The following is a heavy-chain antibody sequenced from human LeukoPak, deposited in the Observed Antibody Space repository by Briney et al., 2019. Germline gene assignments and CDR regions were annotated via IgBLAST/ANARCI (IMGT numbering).Heavy chain of an antibody. D-gene: IGHD6-6*01. CDR2: IYTSGST. J-gene: IGHJ4*02. Sequence: PSQTLSLTCTVSGGSISSGSYYWSWIRQPAGKGLEWIGRIYTSGSTNYNPSLKSRVTISVDTSENQSSLKLSSVTAADTAVYYCAREGYSSSSYWGQGTLVTVSS. CDR3: AREGYSSSSY. V-gene: IGHV4-61*02. CDR1: GGSISSGSYY.